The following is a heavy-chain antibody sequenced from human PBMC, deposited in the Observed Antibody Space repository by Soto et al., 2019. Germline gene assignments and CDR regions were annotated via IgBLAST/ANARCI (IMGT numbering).Heavy chain of an antibody. V-gene: IGHV4-39*01. Sequence: SETLSLTCTVSGGSISSSSYYWGWIRQPPGKGLEWIGSIYYSGSTYYNPSLKSRVTISVDTSKNQFSLKLSSVTAADTAVYYCARHLSYYYDSSGYYYVHWFDPWGQGTLVTVSS. J-gene: IGHJ5*02. CDR3: ARHLSYYYDSSGYYYVHWFDP. D-gene: IGHD3-22*01. CDR2: IYYSGST. CDR1: GGSISSSSYY.